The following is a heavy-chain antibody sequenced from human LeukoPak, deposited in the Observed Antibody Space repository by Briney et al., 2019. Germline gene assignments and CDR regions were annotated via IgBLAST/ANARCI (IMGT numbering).Heavy chain of an antibody. Sequence: PSETLSLTCAVYGGSFNDYFWSWIRQPPGKGLEWIGEINHSGSTNYNSSLKSRVTVSVDTSKNQFSLKLSSVTAADTAVYYCARPLGAYPRSDAFDIWGQGTMVTVSS. CDR2: INHSGST. V-gene: IGHV4-34*01. CDR1: GGSFNDYF. D-gene: IGHD7-27*01. CDR3: ARPLGAYPRSDAFDI. J-gene: IGHJ3*02.